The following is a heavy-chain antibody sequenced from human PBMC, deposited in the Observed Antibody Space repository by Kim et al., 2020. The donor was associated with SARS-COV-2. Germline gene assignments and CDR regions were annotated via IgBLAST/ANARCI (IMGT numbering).Heavy chain of an antibody. CDR3: VRGGYRFFHP. Sequence: GGSLRLSCAASGFTLSDYWMSWVRQAPGKGLEWVAKINKVGTETYYVDSVEGRFTISRDNAKNSLYLQVNSLRAEDTALYFCVRGGYRFFHPWGQGPLVIVSS. CDR1: GFTLSDYW. V-gene: IGHV3-7*03. CDR2: INKVGTET. J-gene: IGHJ1*01. D-gene: IGHD5-18*01.